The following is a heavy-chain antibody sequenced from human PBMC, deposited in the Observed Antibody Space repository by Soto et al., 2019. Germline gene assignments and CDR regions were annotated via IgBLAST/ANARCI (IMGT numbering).Heavy chain of an antibody. CDR2: ISAYNGNT. J-gene: IGHJ5*02. Sequence: ASVKVSCKASGYTFTSYGISWVRQAPGQGLEWMGWISAYNGNTNYAQKLQGRVTMTTDTSTSTAYMELRSLRSDDTAVYCCARISFVVVALDPWGQGTLVTVSS. D-gene: IGHD2-21*01. V-gene: IGHV1-18*04. CDR1: GYTFTSYG. CDR3: ARISFVVVALDP.